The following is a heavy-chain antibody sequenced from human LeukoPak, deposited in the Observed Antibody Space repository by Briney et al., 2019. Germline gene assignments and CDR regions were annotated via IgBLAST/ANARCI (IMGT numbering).Heavy chain of an antibody. V-gene: IGHV4-34*01. CDR2: INHSGST. CDR3: ARHRSVTRGWFDP. J-gene: IGHJ5*02. D-gene: IGHD4-17*01. Sequence: SETLSLTCAVYGGSFSGYYRSWIRQPPGKGLEWIGEINHSGSTNYIPSLKSRVTISVDTSKNQFSLKLSSVTAADTAVYYCARHRSVTRGWFDPWGQGTLVTVS. CDR1: GGSFSGYY.